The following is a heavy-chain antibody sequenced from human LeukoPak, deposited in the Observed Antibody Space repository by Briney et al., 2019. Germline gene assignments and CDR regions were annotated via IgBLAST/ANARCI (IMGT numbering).Heavy chain of an antibody. J-gene: IGHJ6*02. CDR1: GFTFTSYA. Sequence: PGGSLRLSCAASGFTFTSYAMNWVRQAPGKGLEWVSTISGSGSSTYYVDSVKGRFTISRDNSKNTLYLQMNSLRAEDTAVYYCARVQGGYSSSWYDGMDVWGQGTTVTVSS. CDR3: ARVQGGYSSSWYDGMDV. V-gene: IGHV3-23*01. D-gene: IGHD6-13*01. CDR2: ISGSGSST.